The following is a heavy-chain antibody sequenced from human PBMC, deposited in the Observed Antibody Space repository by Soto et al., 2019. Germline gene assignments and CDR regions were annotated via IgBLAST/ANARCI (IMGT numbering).Heavy chain of an antibody. CDR2: ISYDGSNK. CDR3: ARDAHYYDSSGYYDY. V-gene: IGHV3-30*04. D-gene: IGHD3-22*01. J-gene: IGHJ4*02. Sequence: GGSLRLSCAASGFTFSGSAVHWVRQAPGKGLEWVAVISYDGSNKYYADSVKGRFTISRDNSKNTLYLQMNSLRAEDTAVYYCARDAHYYDSSGYYDYWGQGTLVTVSS. CDR1: GFTFSGSA.